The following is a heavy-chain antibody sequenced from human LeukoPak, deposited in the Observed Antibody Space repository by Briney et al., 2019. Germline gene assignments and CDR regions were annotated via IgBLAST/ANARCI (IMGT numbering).Heavy chain of an antibody. Sequence: SETLSLTCTVSGGSISSSSYYWGWIRQPPGKGLEWIGNLYYSGSTYYNPSLKSRVSISVDTSKKHFSLRLSSVTAADTAVYYCARLGGYSYGYSGAFDIWGQGTMVTVSS. J-gene: IGHJ3*02. D-gene: IGHD5-18*01. CDR1: GGSISSSSYY. V-gene: IGHV4-39*02. CDR2: LYYSGST. CDR3: ARLGGYSYGYSGAFDI.